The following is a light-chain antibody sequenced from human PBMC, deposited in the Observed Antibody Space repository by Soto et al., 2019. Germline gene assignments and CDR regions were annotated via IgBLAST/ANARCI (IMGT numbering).Light chain of an antibody. Sequence: QSVLTQPPSASGTPGQRVTISCSGSSSNIGSNTVNWYQQLPGTAPKLLIYSSHQRPSGVPDRFSGSKSGTSASLAISGLQSEYEADYYCAAWDDSLNGYVFGTGTKLTVL. CDR1: SSNIGSNT. CDR3: AAWDDSLNGYV. V-gene: IGLV1-44*01. J-gene: IGLJ1*01. CDR2: SSH.